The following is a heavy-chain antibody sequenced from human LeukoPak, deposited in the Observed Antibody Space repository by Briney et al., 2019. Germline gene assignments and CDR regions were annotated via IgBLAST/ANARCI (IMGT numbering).Heavy chain of an antibody. V-gene: IGHV3-9*01. D-gene: IGHD6-19*01. CDR3: VKDMSSCWYGNDYYSGIDV. Sequence: GRSLRLSCAASGFTFDDYAMHWVRRAPGKGLEWVSGISWNSGSIGYADSVKARFSISRDNAKNSLYLQMNSLRTEDTALYHCVKDMSSCWYGNDYYSGIDVWGQGTTVTVSS. CDR1: GFTFDDYA. J-gene: IGHJ6*02. CDR2: ISWNSGSI.